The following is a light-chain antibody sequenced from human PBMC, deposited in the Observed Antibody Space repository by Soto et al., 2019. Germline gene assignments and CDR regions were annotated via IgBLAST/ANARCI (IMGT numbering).Light chain of an antibody. V-gene: IGKV3-15*01. CDR1: QSVSSN. CDR3: QQYSSSIT. CDR2: GAS. Sequence: EIVMTQSPATLSVSPGERATLSCRASQSVSSNLAWYQQKLGQAPRLLIYGASTRATGIPARFSGSGSGTEFTLTISSLQSEDFAVYYCQQYSSSITFGGGTKVEVK. J-gene: IGKJ4*01.